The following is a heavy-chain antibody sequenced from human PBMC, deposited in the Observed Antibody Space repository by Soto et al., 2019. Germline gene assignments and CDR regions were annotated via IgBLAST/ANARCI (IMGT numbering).Heavy chain of an antibody. V-gene: IGHV1-8*01. CDR3: AISEVDYYDSSRNWLDP. J-gene: IGHJ5*02. CDR2: MNPNSGNT. CDR1: GYTFTSYD. D-gene: IGHD3-22*01. Sequence: ASVKVSCKASGYTFTSYDINWVRQATGQGLEWMGWMNPNSGNTGYAQKFQGRVTMTRNTSISTAYMELSSLRSEDTAVYYCAISEVDYYDSSRNWLDPWGQGTMPTVYS.